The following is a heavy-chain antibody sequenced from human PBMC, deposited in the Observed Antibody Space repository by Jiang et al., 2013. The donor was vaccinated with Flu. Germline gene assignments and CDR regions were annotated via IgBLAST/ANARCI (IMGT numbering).Heavy chain of an antibody. D-gene: IGHD3-9*01. CDR3: ARGYYDILTGPQTAFDI. V-gene: IGHV4-4*02. Sequence: GPGLVKPSGTLSLTCAVPGGSISSSNWWSWVRQPPGKGLEWIGEIHHSGSTNYNPSLKSRVTISVDKSNNQFSLKLSSVTAADTAVYYCARGYYDILTGPQTAFDIWGQGTPVTVSS. J-gene: IGHJ3*02. CDR2: IHHSGST. CDR1: GGSISSSNW.